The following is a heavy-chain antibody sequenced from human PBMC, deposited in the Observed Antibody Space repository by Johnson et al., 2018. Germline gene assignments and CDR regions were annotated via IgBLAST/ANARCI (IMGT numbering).Heavy chain of an antibody. J-gene: IGHJ3*02. Sequence: QVQLQESGPGLVKPSETLSLTCTVSGGSITRDYWSWIRQPPGKGLEWIGYMSYREKTNHHPSLKTRVILALDTSKNQFSLKLNSVPAADTAVYYCARDGDAYCGGDCFYDAFHIWGQGTMVTVSS. D-gene: IGHD2-21*02. CDR1: GGSITRDY. CDR3: ARDGDAYCGGDCFYDAFHI. V-gene: IGHV4-59*01. CDR2: MSYREKT.